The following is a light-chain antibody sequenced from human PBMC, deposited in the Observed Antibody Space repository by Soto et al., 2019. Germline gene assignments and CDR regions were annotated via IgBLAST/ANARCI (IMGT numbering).Light chain of an antibody. Sequence: IQLIQSPASLSASVGERVTITCRASQDIRGALAWYQQSPGEAPQLLIYDASTLESGVPSRFSGSSSGTHFTLTISSLQPEDFATYYCQQFLSYPITFGQGTRLEIK. CDR2: DAS. CDR1: QDIRGA. CDR3: QQFLSYPIT. J-gene: IGKJ5*01. V-gene: IGKV1-13*02.